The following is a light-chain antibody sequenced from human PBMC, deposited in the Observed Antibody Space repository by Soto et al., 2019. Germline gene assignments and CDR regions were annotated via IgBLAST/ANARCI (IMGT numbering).Light chain of an antibody. J-gene: IGLJ2*01. CDR3: SSYTSTSTVV. Sequence: QSVLTQPASVSGSPGQSITISCTGTSSDVGGYNYVSWYQRHPGKAPKLMIYEVSTRPSGVSNRFSGSKSGNTASLTISGLQAEDEAAYYCSSYTSTSTVVFGGGTKVTVL. CDR1: SSDVGGYNY. V-gene: IGLV2-14*01. CDR2: EVS.